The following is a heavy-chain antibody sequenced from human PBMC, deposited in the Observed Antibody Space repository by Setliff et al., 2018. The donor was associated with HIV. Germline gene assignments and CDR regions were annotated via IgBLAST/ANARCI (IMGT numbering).Heavy chain of an antibody. D-gene: IGHD3-9*01. V-gene: IGHV3-7*03. CDR3: ARPPPSLQDFDFVFDS. CDR2: IQQDGNEK. Sequence: PGGSLRLSCATSGFTFNKYWMTWVRQAPGKGLEWVATIQQDGNEKYYVDSVRGRFIVSRDNRRKVLHLQMSSLRVEDTAVYYCARPPPSLQDFDFVFDSWGQGTQV. J-gene: IGHJ4*02. CDR1: GFTFNKYW.